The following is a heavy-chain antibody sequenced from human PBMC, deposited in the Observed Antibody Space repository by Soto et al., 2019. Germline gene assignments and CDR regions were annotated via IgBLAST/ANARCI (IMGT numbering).Heavy chain of an antibody. J-gene: IGHJ6*02. CDR3: ASGYLIGPLLWHGGMDV. CDR1: GCSFTSYW. D-gene: IGHD5-18*01. V-gene: IGHV5-51*01. Sequence: GESLKISCKGSGCSFTSYWIGWVRQMPGKGLEWMGIIYPGDADTRYSPSFQGQVTISADKSISTAYLQWSSLKASDTAMYYCASGYLIGPLLWHGGMDVWGQGTTVTVSS. CDR2: IYPGDADT.